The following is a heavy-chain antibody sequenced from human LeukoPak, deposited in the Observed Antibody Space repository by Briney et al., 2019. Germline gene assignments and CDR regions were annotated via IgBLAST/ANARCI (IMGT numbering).Heavy chain of an antibody. D-gene: IGHD1-26*01. Sequence: GGSLRLSCAASRFTFSSYSMNWVRQAPGKGLEWVSYISSSSSTIYYADSVKGRFTISRDNAKNSLYLQMNSLRAEDTAVYYCARLNGSPFDYWGQGTLVTVSS. CDR1: RFTFSSYS. V-gene: IGHV3-48*01. CDR3: ARLNGSPFDY. CDR2: ISSSSSTI. J-gene: IGHJ4*02.